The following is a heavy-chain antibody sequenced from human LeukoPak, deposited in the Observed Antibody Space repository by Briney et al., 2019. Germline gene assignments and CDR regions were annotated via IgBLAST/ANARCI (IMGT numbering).Heavy chain of an antibody. D-gene: IGHD6-13*01. CDR2: ISGDGSTT. CDR3: ARDAPIADRFDY. J-gene: IGHJ4*02. CDR1: GFTFRSFA. Sequence: GGSLRLSCAASGFTFRSFALSWVRQAPGKGLEWVSTISGDGSTTYNADSVKGRFTISRDTSKKTLYLQMNSLRVEDTAVYYCARDAPIADRFDYWGQGTLVTVSS. V-gene: IGHV3-23*01.